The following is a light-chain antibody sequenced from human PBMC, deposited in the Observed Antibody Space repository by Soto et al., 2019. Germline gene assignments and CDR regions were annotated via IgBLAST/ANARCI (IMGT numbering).Light chain of an antibody. CDR2: GAS. CDR1: QSVSSNY. J-gene: IGKJ5*01. Sequence: EIVLTQSPGTLSLSPGERATLSCRARQSVSSNYLAWYQQKPGQAHRLLIYGASSRATDIPDRFSGSGSGTDYTLTISRLEPEDFAVYYCQHYGSSLSITFGQGTRLEIK. CDR3: QHYGSSLSIT. V-gene: IGKV3-20*01.